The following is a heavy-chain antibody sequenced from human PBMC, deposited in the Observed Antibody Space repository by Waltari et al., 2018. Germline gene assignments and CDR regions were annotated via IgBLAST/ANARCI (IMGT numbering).Heavy chain of an antibody. CDR1: ASTFSRYT. Sequence: EVQLVESGGGLVKPGESLRGSRVGPASTFSRYTLTWVRQAPGKGLEYVSSISGSSSLRYYAGSIRGRFIISRDNAENSVYLQMNSLRAEDSAVYYCVRGDRRDVWGQGTTVTVSS. V-gene: IGHV3-21*02. CDR3: VRGDRRDV. J-gene: IGHJ6*02. CDR2: ISGSSSLR.